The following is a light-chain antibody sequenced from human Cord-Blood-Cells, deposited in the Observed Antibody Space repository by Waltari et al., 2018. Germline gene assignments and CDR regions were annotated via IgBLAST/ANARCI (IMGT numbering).Light chain of an antibody. CDR2: DVS. CDR3: CSYAGSYTYV. V-gene: IGLV2-11*01. CDR1: SSDVGGYTY. J-gene: IGLJ1*01. Sequence: QSALTQPRPVSGSPGQSVTISCTGTSSDVGGYTYVSWYQQQPGKAPKLMVYDVSKRPSGGRDRFSGSKSGNTASLTISGLQAEDEADYYCCSYAGSYTYVFGTGTKVTVL.